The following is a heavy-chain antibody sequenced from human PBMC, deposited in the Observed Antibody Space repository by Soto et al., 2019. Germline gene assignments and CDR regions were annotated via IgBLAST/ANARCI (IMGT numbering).Heavy chain of an antibody. CDR1: GFTFSSYS. CDR3: ARQRGDILTGYYTDY. V-gene: IGHV3-21*01. Sequence: PGGSLRLSCAASGFTFSSYSMNWVRQAPGKGLERVSSISSSSSYIYYADSVKGRFTISRDNAKNSLYLQMNSLRAEDTAVYYCARQRGDILTGYYTDYWGQGTLVTVSS. J-gene: IGHJ4*02. D-gene: IGHD3-9*01. CDR2: ISSSSSYI.